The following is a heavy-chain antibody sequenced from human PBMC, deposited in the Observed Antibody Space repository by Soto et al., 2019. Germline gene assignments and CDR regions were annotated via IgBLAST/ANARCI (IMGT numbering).Heavy chain of an antibody. CDR2: IYWDDDK. V-gene: IGHV2-5*02. CDR3: AHRVLRTVFGLVTTTAIYFDF. D-gene: IGHD3-3*01. CDR1: GFSLTTSGVG. Sequence: QITLNESGPTVVRPTETLTLTCRFSGFSLTTSGVGVGWIRQSPGKAPEWLALIYWDDDKRYSASLKSRLTITKDTPKNQVVLTVSDLDPTDTATYYCAHRVLRTVFGLVTTTAIYFDFWGQGTPVDVSS. J-gene: IGHJ4*02.